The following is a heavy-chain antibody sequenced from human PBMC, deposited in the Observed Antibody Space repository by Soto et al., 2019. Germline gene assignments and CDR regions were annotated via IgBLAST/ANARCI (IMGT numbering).Heavy chain of an antibody. V-gene: IGHV4-34*01. CDR1: GGSFSGYY. D-gene: IGHD3-3*01. CDR3: AREIGLTDFFDY. CDR2: INHSGST. Sequence: SETLSLTCAVYGGSFSGYYWSWIRQPPGKGLEWIGEINHSGSTNYNPSLKSRVTISVDTSKNQFSLKLSSVTAADTAVYYCAREIGLTDFFDYWGQGNLVTVSS. J-gene: IGHJ4*02.